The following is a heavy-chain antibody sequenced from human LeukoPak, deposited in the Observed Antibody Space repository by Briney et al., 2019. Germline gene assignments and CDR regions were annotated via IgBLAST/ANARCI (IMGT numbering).Heavy chain of an antibody. V-gene: IGHV3-7*05. CDR1: GFPFSTYW. Sequence: SGGSLRLSCAASGFPFSTYWMAWVRQAPGKGLEWVANIKRDGSDKNYVDSVKGGFTISRDNAKNSLYLQMNTLRAEDTAVYYCARDVGGALDYWGQGTLVTVSS. CDR3: ARDVGGALDY. D-gene: IGHD2-21*01. J-gene: IGHJ4*02. CDR2: IKRDGSDK.